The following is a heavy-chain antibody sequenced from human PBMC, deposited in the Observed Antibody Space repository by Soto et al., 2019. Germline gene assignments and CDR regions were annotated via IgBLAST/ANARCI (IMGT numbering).Heavy chain of an antibody. Sequence: GESLKISCKGSGYSFTSYWIGWVRQMPGKGLEWMGIIYPGDSDTRYSRSFQGQVTISADKSISTAYLQWSSLKASDTAMYYCARPGLSYAFGSSYYFDYWGQGTLVTVSS. D-gene: IGHD5-18*01. CDR3: ARPGLSYAFGSSYYFDY. CDR2: IYPGDSDT. J-gene: IGHJ4*02. V-gene: IGHV5-51*01. CDR1: GYSFTSYW.